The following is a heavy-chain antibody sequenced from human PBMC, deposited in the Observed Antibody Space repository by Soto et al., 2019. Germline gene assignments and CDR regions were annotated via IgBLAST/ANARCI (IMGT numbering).Heavy chain of an antibody. CDR1: GGSISSYY. Sequence: SETLSLTCTVSGGSISSYYWSWIRQPPGKGLEWIGYIYYSGSTNYNPSLKSRVTISVDTSKNQFSLKLSSVTAADTAVYYCARAQPPYGDSSSWSRRGFDYWGQGTLVTVSS. J-gene: IGHJ4*02. V-gene: IGHV4-59*01. D-gene: IGHD6-13*01. CDR3: ARAQPPYGDSSSWSRRGFDY. CDR2: IYYSGST.